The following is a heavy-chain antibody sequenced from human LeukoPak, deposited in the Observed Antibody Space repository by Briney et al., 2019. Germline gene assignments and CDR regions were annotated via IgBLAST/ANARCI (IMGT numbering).Heavy chain of an antibody. CDR1: GFTFSSYG. V-gene: IGHV3-30*02. D-gene: IGHD3-10*01. CDR3: AKELAMVRGVIITMGAVDI. Sequence: PGGSLRLSCAASGFTFSSYGMHWVRQAPGKGLEWVAFIRYDGSNKYYADSVKGRFTISRDNSKNTLYLQMNSLRAEDTAVYYCAKELAMVRGVIITMGAVDIWGQGTMVTVSS. J-gene: IGHJ3*02. CDR2: IRYDGSNK.